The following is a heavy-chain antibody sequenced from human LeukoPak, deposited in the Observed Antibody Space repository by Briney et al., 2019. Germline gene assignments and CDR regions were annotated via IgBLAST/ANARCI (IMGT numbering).Heavy chain of an antibody. Sequence: ASVKVSCKASGYTFTAYYMHWGRQAPGQGLECMGRINPNSGGTNYAQRFQGRVTMTRDTSISTAYMEMRRLKSDDTAVYYCARLSSGWYDDFDIWGQGTMVTVSS. D-gene: IGHD6-19*01. J-gene: IGHJ3*02. CDR2: INPNSGGT. V-gene: IGHV1-2*06. CDR1: GYTFTAYY. CDR3: ARLSSGWYDDFDI.